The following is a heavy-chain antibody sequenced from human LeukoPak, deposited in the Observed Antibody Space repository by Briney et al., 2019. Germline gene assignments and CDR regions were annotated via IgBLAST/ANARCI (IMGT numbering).Heavy chain of an antibody. V-gene: IGHV3-74*01. CDR2: ISNDGRST. D-gene: IGHD3-16*01. Sequence: GGFLRLSCAASGFTFSSYWMHWIRQAPGKGLVCVSRISNDGRSTIYADSVKGRFTISRDNGKNTVFLQMNSLRVEDTAVYYCVRGGSDYEYSGASWGQGTLVTVSS. J-gene: IGHJ5*02. CDR1: GFTFSSYW. CDR3: VRGGSDYEYSGAS.